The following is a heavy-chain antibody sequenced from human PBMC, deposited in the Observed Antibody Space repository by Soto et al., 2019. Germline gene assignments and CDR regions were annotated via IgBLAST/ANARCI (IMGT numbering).Heavy chain of an antibody. J-gene: IGHJ4*02. CDR2: ISTSGGRP. D-gene: IGHD3-16*02. Sequence: EVQLLESGGGLVQPGGSLRLSCTASGIAFSNYAMSWVRQAPRKGLEWVSTISTSGGRPYYADSVRGRFTISRDNSKNTLYLQINSMSAEDTAAYYCAKDPDRYDYVWGTYRYIDHWGLGTLVTVSS. CDR3: AKDPDRYDYVWGTYRYIDH. CDR1: GIAFSNYA. V-gene: IGHV3-23*01.